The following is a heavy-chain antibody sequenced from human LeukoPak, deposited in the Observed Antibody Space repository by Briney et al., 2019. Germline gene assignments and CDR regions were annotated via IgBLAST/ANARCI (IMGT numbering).Heavy chain of an antibody. CDR3: ARHRSGWLQSSFDY. CDR1: GGSINNYY. V-gene: IGHV4-59*08. D-gene: IGHD5-24*01. CDR2: ISYSGST. J-gene: IGHJ4*02. Sequence: SETLSLTCTVSGGSINNYYWTWIRQPPGKGLEWLGYISYSGSTSYIPSLKSRVTISVDTSKNQFSLKLSSVTAADTAVYYCARHRSGWLQSSFDYWGRGTLVTVSS.